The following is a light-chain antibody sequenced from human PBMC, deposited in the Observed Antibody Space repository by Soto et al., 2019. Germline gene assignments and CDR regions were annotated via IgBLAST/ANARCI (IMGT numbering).Light chain of an antibody. Sequence: DIQMTQSPSTLSASVGDRVTITCRASQSINSWLAWYQQKLGKAPKLLIYKASSLESGVPSRFSGSESGTEFTLTISSLQPDDFATYYCQQYNSYPWTFGQGTKVEIK. V-gene: IGKV1-5*03. CDR3: QQYNSYPWT. CDR1: QSINSW. CDR2: KAS. J-gene: IGKJ1*01.